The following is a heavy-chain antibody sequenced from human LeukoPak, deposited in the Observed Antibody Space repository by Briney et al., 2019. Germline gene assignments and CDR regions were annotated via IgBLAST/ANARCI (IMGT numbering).Heavy chain of an antibody. Sequence: SSYGMHWIRQPPGKGLEWIGSIYYSGSTYYNPSLKSRVTISVDTSKNQFSLKLSSVTAADTAVYYCARDDIVVVVAARIELPVGAFDIWGQGTMVTVSS. CDR1: SSYG. CDR3: ARDDIVVVVAARIELPVGAFDI. D-gene: IGHD2-15*01. CDR2: IYYSGST. J-gene: IGHJ3*02. V-gene: IGHV4-39*07.